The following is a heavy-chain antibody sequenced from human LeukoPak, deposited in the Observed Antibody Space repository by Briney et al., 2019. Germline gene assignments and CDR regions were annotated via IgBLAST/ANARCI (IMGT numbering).Heavy chain of an antibody. D-gene: IGHD6-19*01. J-gene: IGHJ4*02. CDR1: GFTFSSYA. V-gene: IGHV3-23*01. CDR3: AKDSVRIAVAGTSGFDY. Sequence: GGSRRLSCAASGFTFSSYAMTWVRQAPGKGLECISGISGSGGNTYYADSVKGRFTISRDTSKNTLYLQMNSLRAGDTAVYYCAKDSVRIAVAGTSGFDYWGQGTLVTVSS. CDR2: ISGSGGNT.